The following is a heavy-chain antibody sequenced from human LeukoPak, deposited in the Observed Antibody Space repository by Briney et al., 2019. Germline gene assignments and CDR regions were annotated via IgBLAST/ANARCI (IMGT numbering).Heavy chain of an antibody. CDR2: IYYSGST. Sequence: SETLSLTCTVSGVSISSSSYYWGWVRQAPGKGLEWIGSIYYSGSTYYHPSGKSRITISVDTSNNQFSLKLSSVTAADTAVYYCARHYGQNYCSGGSCYSYYYYGMDVWGQGTTVTVSS. V-gene: IGHV4-39*01. CDR3: ARHYGQNYCSGGSCYSYYYYGMDV. J-gene: IGHJ6*02. D-gene: IGHD2-15*01. CDR1: GVSISSSSYY.